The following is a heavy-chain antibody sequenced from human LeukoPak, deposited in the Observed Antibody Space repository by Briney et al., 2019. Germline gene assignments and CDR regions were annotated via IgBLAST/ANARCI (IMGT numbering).Heavy chain of an antibody. CDR1: GYIFTTYW. J-gene: IGHJ4*02. V-gene: IGHV5-51*01. Sequence: GESLKISCKGSGYIFTTYWIAWVRQMPGKGLEWMGIIYPGDSDTRYSPSFQGQVTISADKSISTAYLQWSSLKASDTAMYYCARLFVTSSTSCCDYFDYWGQGTLVTVSS. CDR2: IYPGDSDT. D-gene: IGHD2-2*01. CDR3: ARLFVTSSTSCCDYFDY.